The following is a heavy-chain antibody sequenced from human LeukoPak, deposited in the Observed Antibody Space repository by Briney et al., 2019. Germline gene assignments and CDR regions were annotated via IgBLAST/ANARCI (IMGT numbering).Heavy chain of an antibody. CDR2: ISGSGGST. CDR1: GFTFSSYA. J-gene: IGHJ6*03. V-gene: IGHV3-23*01. D-gene: IGHD2-2*01. CDR3: ARDRGYCSSTSCFTYYYYMDV. Sequence: TGGSLRLSCAASGFTFSSYAMSWVRQAPGKGLEWVSAISGSGGSTYYADSVKGRFTISRDNAKNSLYLQMNSLRAEDTAVYYCARDRGYCSSTSCFTYYYYMDVWGKGTTVTVSS.